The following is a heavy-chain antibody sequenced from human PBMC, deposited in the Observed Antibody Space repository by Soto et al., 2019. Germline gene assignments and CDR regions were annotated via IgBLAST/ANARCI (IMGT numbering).Heavy chain of an antibody. D-gene: IGHD2-2*01. CDR1: GFTCINHA. V-gene: IGHV3-23*01. J-gene: IGHJ4*02. CDR3: AKVDCGSPGCRLIDY. Sequence: GGSLRLCCGGSGFTCINHARNWVRQAPGKGLEWVTGITGNGETTNYADSLKGRFTISRDNSKNTLYLQMNSLRAEDTAVYYCAKVDCGSPGCRLIDYWGQGTLVTV. CDR2: ITGNGETT.